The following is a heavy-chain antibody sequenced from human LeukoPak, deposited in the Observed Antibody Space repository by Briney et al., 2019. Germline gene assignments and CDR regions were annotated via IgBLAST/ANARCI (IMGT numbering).Heavy chain of an antibody. V-gene: IGHV3-23*01. CDR1: GFTFSSYA. J-gene: IGHJ4*02. CDR2: ISDGGGAT. CDR3: AGAFSGWSPKF. D-gene: IGHD6-19*01. Sequence: GGSLRLSCAASGFTFSSYAMTWVRQAPGKGLEWVSGISDGGGATYYADSVKGRFTLSGDNSKNTLYLQMNSLRADDTAVYYCAGAFSGWSPKFWGQGTLVTVSS.